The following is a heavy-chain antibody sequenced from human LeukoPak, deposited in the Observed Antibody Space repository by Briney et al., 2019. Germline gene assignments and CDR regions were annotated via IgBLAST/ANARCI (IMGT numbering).Heavy chain of an antibody. CDR2: IKQDGSEK. CDR1: GFTFSSYW. V-gene: IGHV3-7*01. D-gene: IGHD1-26*01. Sequence: GGSLRLSCAASGFTFSSYWMSWVRQAPGKGLEWVANIKQDGSEKYYVDSVKGRFTISRDNAKNSLYLQMNSLRAEDTAVYYCAKDLGGASMDVWGQGTTVTVSS. J-gene: IGHJ6*02. CDR3: AKDLGGASMDV.